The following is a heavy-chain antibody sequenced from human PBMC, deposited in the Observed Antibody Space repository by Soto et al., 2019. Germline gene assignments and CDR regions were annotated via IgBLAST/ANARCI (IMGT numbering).Heavy chain of an antibody. J-gene: IGHJ5*02. Sequence: XETLSLTCAVASGSISSSNWWSWVRQPPVKGLEWIGEIYHSGSTNYNPSLKSRVTISVDKSKNQFSLKLSSVTAADTAVYYCARASSSMYNWFDHWGQGTLVTVSS. CDR2: IYHSGST. CDR1: SGSISSSNW. V-gene: IGHV4-4*02. CDR3: ARASSSMYNWFDH. D-gene: IGHD6-6*01.